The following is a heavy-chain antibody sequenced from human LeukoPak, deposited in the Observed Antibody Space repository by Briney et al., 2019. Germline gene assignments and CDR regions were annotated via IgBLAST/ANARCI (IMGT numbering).Heavy chain of an antibody. V-gene: IGHV1-69*13. J-gene: IGHJ4*02. Sequence: GASVKVSCKASGGTFSSYAISWVRQAPGQGLEWMGGIIPIFGTANYAQKFQGRVTITADESTSTAYMELSSLRSEDTAVYYCASGLGISGSYPVDYWGQGTLVTVSS. CDR1: GGTFSSYA. CDR3: ASGLGISGSYPVDY. D-gene: IGHD3-10*01. CDR2: IIPIFGTA.